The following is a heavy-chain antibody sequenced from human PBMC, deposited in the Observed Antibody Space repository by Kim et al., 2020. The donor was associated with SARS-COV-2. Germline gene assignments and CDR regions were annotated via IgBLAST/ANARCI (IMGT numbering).Heavy chain of an antibody. Sequence: GGSLRLSCAASGFTFSSYGMHWVRQAPGKGLEWVAVISYDGSNKYYADSVKGRFTISRDNSKNTLYLQMNSLRAEDTAVYYCARDPAGSWPLYWYFDLWGRGTLVTVSS. D-gene: IGHD6-13*01. CDR1: GFTFSSYG. CDR2: ISYDGSNK. V-gene: IGHV3-33*05. CDR3: ARDPAGSWPLYWYFDL. J-gene: IGHJ2*01.